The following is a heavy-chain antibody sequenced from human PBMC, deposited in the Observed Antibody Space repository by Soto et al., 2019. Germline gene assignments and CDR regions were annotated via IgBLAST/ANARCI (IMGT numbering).Heavy chain of an antibody. CDR3: AREGGMDV. CDR1: GFTFSSYA. CDR2: ISYDGSNK. Sequence: QVQLVESGGGVVQTGRSLRLSCAASGFTFSSYAMHWVRQAPGKGLEWVAVISYDGSNKYYADSVKGRFTISRDNSKNTLYLQMNSLRAEDTAVYYCAREGGMDVWGQGTTVTVSS. V-gene: IGHV3-30-3*01. J-gene: IGHJ6*02.